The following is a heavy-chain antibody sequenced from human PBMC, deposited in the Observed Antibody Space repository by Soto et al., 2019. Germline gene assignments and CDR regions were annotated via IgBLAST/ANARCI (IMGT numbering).Heavy chain of an antibody. CDR3: TKEPDQTCPSGGNWYSFTAYPYYGMDV. CDR2: IKSKTDGGTI. J-gene: IGHJ6*02. Sequence: GFPGLSCEASGFTFSSAWMRWVRQAPGKGPEWVGRIKSKTDGGTIDYAAPVKGRFTISRDDIKNRLYLQMDSLKTEDTAIYYGTKEPDQTCPSGGNWYSFTAYPYYGMDVWAQGTTVTVS. V-gene: IGHV3-15*01. CDR1: GFTFSSAW. D-gene: IGHD2-21*01.